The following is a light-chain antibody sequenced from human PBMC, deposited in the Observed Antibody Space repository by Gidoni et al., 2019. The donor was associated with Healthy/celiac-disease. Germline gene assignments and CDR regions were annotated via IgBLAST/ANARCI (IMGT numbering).Light chain of an antibody. J-gene: IGKJ2*01. CDR3: QQSYSTPYT. V-gene: IGKV1-39*01. Sequence: DIQMTQSPSSLSASVGDRVTITCRASQSISSYLNWYQQKPGKAPKLLSYAASSLQSGVPSRFSGSGSGTDFTLTISSLQPEDFATHYCQQSYSTPYTFXQXTKLXIK. CDR2: AAS. CDR1: QSISSY.